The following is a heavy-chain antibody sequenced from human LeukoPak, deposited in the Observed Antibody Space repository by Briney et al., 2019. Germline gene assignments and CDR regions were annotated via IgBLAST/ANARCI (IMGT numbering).Heavy chain of an antibody. CDR1: GGSISSYY. V-gene: IGHV4-4*07. D-gene: IGHD4-23*01. CDR3: AILRVNYGGNWFDP. CDR2: IYTSGST. J-gene: IGHJ5*02. Sequence: SETLSLTCTVSGGSISSYYWSWIRQPAGKGLEWIGRIYTSGSTNYNPSLKSRVTMSVDTSKNQFSLKLSSVTAADTAVYYCAILRVNYGGNWFDPWGQGILVTVSS.